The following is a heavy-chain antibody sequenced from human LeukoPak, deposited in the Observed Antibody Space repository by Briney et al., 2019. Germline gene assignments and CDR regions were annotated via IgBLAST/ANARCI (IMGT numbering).Heavy chain of an antibody. Sequence: SETLSLTCTVSGGSISSHYWSWIRQPPGKGLEWIGYIYYSGSTNYNPSLKSRVTISVDTSKNQFSLKLSSVTAADTAVYYCAREMCYDFWSGLDIWGQGTMVTVSS. CDR2: IYYSGST. CDR3: AREMCYDFWSGLDI. D-gene: IGHD3-3*01. V-gene: IGHV4-59*11. J-gene: IGHJ3*02. CDR1: GGSISSHY.